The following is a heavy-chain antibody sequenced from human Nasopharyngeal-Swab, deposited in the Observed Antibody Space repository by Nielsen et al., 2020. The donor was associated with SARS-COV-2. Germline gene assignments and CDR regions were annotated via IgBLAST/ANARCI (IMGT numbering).Heavy chain of an antibody. CDR3: ARDSVYYGDYQPYYGMDV. V-gene: IGHV4-59*13. CDR2: IYYSGST. D-gene: IGHD4-17*01. CDR1: GGSISSYY. Sequence: SETLSLTCTVSGGSISSYYWSWIRQPPGKRLEWIGYIYYSGSTNYNPSLKSRVTISVDTSKNQFSLKMSSVTAADTAVYYCARDSVYYGDYQPYYGMDVWGQGTTVTVSS. J-gene: IGHJ6*02.